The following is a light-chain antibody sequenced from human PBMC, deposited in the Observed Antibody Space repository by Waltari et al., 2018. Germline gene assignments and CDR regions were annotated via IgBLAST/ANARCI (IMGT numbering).Light chain of an antibody. J-gene: IGKJ4*01. V-gene: IGKV3-11*01. CDR3: QQRFDWPLT. CDR1: QNVRTF. Sequence: DIVLTQSPATLSLSPGERAPLSCRASQNVRTFLAWYQQKPGQAPRPLIYDASNRAIGIPARFSGSGSGTDFTLTISSLEPEDCAVYYCQQRFDWPLTFGGGTKVEIK. CDR2: DAS.